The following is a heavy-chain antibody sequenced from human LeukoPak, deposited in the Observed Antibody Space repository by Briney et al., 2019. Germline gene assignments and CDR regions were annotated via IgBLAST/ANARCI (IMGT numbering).Heavy chain of an antibody. CDR3: ARLLRVGTAAGFDY. CDR1: GFTVSSNY. V-gene: IGHV3-53*01. J-gene: IGHJ4*02. D-gene: IGHD6-13*01. CDR2: IYSGGST. Sequence: GGSLRLSRAASGFTVSSNYMSWVRQAPGKGLEWVSVIYSGGSTYYADSVKGRFTISRDNSKNTLYLQMNSLRAEDTAVYYCARLLRVGTAAGFDYWGQGTLVTVSS.